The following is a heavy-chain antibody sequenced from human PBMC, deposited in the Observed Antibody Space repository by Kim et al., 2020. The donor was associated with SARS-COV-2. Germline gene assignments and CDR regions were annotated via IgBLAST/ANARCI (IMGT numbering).Heavy chain of an antibody. V-gene: IGHV1-46*01. J-gene: IGHJ6*02. CDR2: INPSGGST. CDR1: GYTFTSYY. CDR3: ARGPGWLRFMRSGGGMDV. D-gene: IGHD5-12*01. Sequence: ASVKVSCKASGYTFTSYYMHWVRQAPGQGLEWMGIINPSGGSTSYAQKFQGRVTMTRDTSTSTVYMELSSLRSEDTAVYYCARGPGWLRFMRSGGGMDVWGQGTTVTVSS.